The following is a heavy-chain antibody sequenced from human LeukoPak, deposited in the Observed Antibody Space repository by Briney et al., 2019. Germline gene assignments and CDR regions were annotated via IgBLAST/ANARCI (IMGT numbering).Heavy chain of an antibody. Sequence: PGGSLRLSCAASGLTVSSNYMSWVRQAPGKGLEWVSVIYSGGSTYYADSVKGRFTISRDNSKNTLYLQMNSLRAEDTAAYYCARDWDSSYYFDYWGQGTLVTVSS. CDR3: ARDWDSSYYFDY. D-gene: IGHD1-26*01. CDR1: GLTVSSNY. CDR2: IYSGGST. J-gene: IGHJ4*02. V-gene: IGHV3-66*02.